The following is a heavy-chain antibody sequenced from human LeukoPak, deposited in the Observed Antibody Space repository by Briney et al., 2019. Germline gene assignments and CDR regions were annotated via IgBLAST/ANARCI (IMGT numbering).Heavy chain of an antibody. J-gene: IGHJ5*02. CDR2: IYPGDSNT. D-gene: IGHD4-23*01. V-gene: IGHV5-51*01. CDR3: ARLGNDRFDP. CDR1: GYIFTNYW. Sequence: GESLQISCKASGYIFTNYWIGWVRQMPGKGLEWMGIIYPGDSNTKYSPSFQGQVTISADKSISTAYLQWSSLKASDTAMYYCARLGNDRFDPWGQGTLVTVSS.